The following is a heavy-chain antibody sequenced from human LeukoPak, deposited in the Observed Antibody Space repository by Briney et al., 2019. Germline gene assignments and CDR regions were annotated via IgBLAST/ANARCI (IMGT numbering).Heavy chain of an antibody. CDR1: GGSISLSYYY. Sequence: SETLSLTCSVSGGSISLSYYYWGWIRQPPGKALEWIGSVYYSGTTSYNPSLKSRVTISVDMSKNHFSLRLSSVTAADTAVYYCARTTAAGTYYYYYYMDVWGKGTTVTVSS. CDR3: ARTTAAGTYYYYYYMDV. V-gene: IGHV4-39*07. J-gene: IGHJ6*03. CDR2: VYYSGTT. D-gene: IGHD6-13*01.